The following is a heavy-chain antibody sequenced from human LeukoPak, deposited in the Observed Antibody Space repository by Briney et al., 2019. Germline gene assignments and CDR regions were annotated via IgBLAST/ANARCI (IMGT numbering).Heavy chain of an antibody. CDR2: IYTSGST. CDR3: ARDRYYYDSSGYRFDY. D-gene: IGHD3-22*01. Sequence: MPSETLSLTCTVSGGSISSYYWSWIRQPAGKGLEWIGRIYTSGSTNYNPSLKSRVTMSVDTSKNQFSLKLSSVTAADTAVYYCARDRYYYDSSGYRFDYWGQGTLVTVSS. J-gene: IGHJ4*02. CDR1: GGSISSYY. V-gene: IGHV4-4*07.